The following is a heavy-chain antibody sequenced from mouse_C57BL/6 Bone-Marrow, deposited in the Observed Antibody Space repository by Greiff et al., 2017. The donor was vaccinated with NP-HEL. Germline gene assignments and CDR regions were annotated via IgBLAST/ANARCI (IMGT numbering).Heavy chain of an antibody. CDR2: ISSGGSYT. CDR1: GFTFSSYG. V-gene: IGHV5-6*01. J-gene: IGHJ4*01. Sequence: DVHLVESGGDLVKPGGSLKLSCAASGFTFSSYGMSWVRQTPDKRLEWVATISSGGSYTYYPDSVKGRFTISRDNAKNTLYLQMSSLKSEDTAMYYCARREDYWGQGTSVKVSS. CDR3: ARREDY.